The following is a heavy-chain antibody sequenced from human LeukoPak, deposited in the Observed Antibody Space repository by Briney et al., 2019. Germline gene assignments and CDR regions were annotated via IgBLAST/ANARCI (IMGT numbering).Heavy chain of an antibody. Sequence: PSETLFLTCAVYGGSFSGYYWSWIRQPPGKGLEWIGEINHSGSTNYNPSLKSRVTIPVDTSKNQFSLKLSSVTAADTAVYYCARGSRGGYSYGLNWFDPWGQGTLVTVSS. CDR3: ARGSRGGYSYGLNWFDP. CDR1: GGSFSGYY. CDR2: INHSGST. V-gene: IGHV4-34*01. D-gene: IGHD5-18*01. J-gene: IGHJ5*02.